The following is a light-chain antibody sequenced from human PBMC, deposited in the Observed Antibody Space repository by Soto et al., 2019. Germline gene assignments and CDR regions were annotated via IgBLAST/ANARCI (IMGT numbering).Light chain of an antibody. V-gene: IGLV4-60*03. J-gene: IGLJ2*01. CDR1: SGHRSYI. CDR3: ETWDSNIRV. CDR2: LEGSGSY. Sequence: QAVLTQSSSASASLGSSVKITCTLSSGHRSYIIAWHQQQPGKAPRYLMKLEGSGSYNKGSGVPDRFSGSSSGADRYLTMSNLQSEDEADYYCETWDSNIRVFAGGTKLTVL.